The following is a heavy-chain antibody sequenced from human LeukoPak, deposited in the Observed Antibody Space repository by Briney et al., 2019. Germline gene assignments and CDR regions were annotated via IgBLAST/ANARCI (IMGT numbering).Heavy chain of an antibody. CDR1: GFTFTNYV. D-gene: IGHD1/OR15-1a*01. CDR2: ISGSGGST. J-gene: IGHJ4*02. V-gene: IGHV3-23*01. Sequence: SGGSLRLSCAASGFTFTNYVMTWVRQAPGKGLEWVSAISGSGGSTYYADSVKGRFTVSRDNSKNTVYLQMNSLRAEDTAVYYCARGNWNKLEVFDYWGQGTPVTVSS. CDR3: ARGNWNKLEVFDY.